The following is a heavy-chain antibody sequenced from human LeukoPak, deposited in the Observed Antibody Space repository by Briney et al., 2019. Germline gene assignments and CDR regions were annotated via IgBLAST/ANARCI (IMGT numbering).Heavy chain of an antibody. D-gene: IGHD2-15*01. V-gene: IGHV3-21*01. J-gene: IGHJ5*02. Sequence: GGSLRLSCAASGFTFSSYSMNWVRQAPGKGLEWVSSISSSSSYIYYADSVKGRFTISRDNAKNSLYLQMNSLRAEDTAVYYCARDIPTHCSGGSCHGTPWFDPWGQGTLVTVYS. CDR3: ARDIPTHCSGGSCHGTPWFDP. CDR2: ISSSSSYI. CDR1: GFTFSSYS.